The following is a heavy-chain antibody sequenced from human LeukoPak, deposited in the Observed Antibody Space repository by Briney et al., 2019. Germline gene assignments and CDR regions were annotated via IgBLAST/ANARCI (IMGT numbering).Heavy chain of an antibody. CDR3: AKDRYSGSYLQTGPCAH. CDR1: GFTFSGYG. V-gene: IGHV3-30*18. Sequence: GRSLRLSCAASGFTFSGYGMHWVRQAPGKGLEWVAVISYDGSNKYYADSVKGRFTISRDNSKNTLYLQMNSLRSEDTAVYYCAKDRYSGSYLQTGPCAHWGQGTLVTVSS. CDR2: ISYDGSNK. J-gene: IGHJ4*02. D-gene: IGHD1-26*01.